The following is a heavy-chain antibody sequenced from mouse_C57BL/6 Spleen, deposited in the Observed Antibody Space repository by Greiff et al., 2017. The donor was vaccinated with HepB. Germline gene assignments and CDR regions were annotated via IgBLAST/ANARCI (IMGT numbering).Heavy chain of an antibody. D-gene: IGHD1-1*01. CDR1: GFTFTDYY. J-gene: IGHJ1*03. Sequence: EVKLMESGGGLVQPGGSLSLSCAASGFTFTDYYMSWVRQPPGKALEWLGFIRNKANGYTTEYSASVKGRFTISRDNSQSILYLQMNALRAEDSATYYCARYRTVGDWYFEVWGTGTTVTVSS. CDR3: ARYRTVGDWYFEV. CDR2: IRNKANGYTT. V-gene: IGHV7-3*01.